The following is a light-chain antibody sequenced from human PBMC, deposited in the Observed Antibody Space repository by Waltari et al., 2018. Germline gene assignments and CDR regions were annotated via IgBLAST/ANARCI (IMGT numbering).Light chain of an antibody. Sequence: QSVLTQPPSASGTPGQRVTISCSGTTSNIRPNAVTWYQQVPGTAPKLLIYFNNQRPSGVPDRFSASKSDTSASLAISGLLSEDEADYYCAAWDDSLNGRLFGGGTKLTVL. CDR2: FNN. V-gene: IGLV1-44*01. CDR1: TSNIRPNA. J-gene: IGLJ3*02. CDR3: AAWDDSLNGRL.